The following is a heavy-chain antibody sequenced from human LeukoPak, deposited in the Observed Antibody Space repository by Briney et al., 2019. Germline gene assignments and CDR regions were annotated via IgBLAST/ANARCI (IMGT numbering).Heavy chain of an antibody. CDR1: GGSISNYY. D-gene: IGHD3-22*01. CDR2: IYSSGNT. V-gene: IGHV4-4*07. J-gene: IGHJ6*03. CDR3: ANLYYDSTTRYNYYMDV. Sequence: SETLSLTCTVSGGSISNYYWSWIRQPAGKGLEWIGRIYSSGNTNYNPSLKSRVTMSVDTSKNQFSLKLSSVTAADTAVYYCANLYYDSTTRYNYYMDVWGKGTTVTVSS.